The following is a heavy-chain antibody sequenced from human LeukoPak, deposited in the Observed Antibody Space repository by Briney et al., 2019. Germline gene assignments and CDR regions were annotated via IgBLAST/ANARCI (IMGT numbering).Heavy chain of an antibody. CDR3: ASQGPYSSSWYSYYGMDV. CDR1: GGSFSGYY. Sequence: SETLSLTCAVYGGSFSGYYWSWIRQPPGKGLEWIGEINHSGSTNYNPSLKSRVTISVDTSKNQFSLKLSSVTAADTAVYYCASQGPYSSSWYSYYGMDVWGQGTTVTVSS. V-gene: IGHV4-34*01. J-gene: IGHJ6*02. D-gene: IGHD6-13*01. CDR2: INHSGST.